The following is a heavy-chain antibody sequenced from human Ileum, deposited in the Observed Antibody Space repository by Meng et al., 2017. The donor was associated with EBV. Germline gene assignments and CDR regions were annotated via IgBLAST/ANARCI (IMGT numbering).Heavy chain of an antibody. V-gene: IGHV4-34*01. J-gene: IGHJ4*02. CDR2: INHSGST. Sequence: QWRLQRWGAGLLNPSETLTLPCAVYGGSIIGYYWTWIRQPPGKGLEWIGEINHSGSTNYNPSLKSRVTISVDKKQFSLKLSSVTAADTAVYYCARGFYTYSSSCFDYWGQGTLVTVSS. CDR3: ARGFYTYSSSCFDY. D-gene: IGHD6-13*01. CDR1: GGSIIGYY.